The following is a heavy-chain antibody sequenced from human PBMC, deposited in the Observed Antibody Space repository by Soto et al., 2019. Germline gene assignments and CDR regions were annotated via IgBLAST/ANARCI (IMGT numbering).Heavy chain of an antibody. CDR2: IFHDGNT. CDR1: GASIGSGGW. Sequence: PSETLSLTCPVSGASIGSGGWWSWVRQPPGKGLEWIAEIFHDGNTNYSPSLKSRVTISVDKSQNQFSLNVYSVTAADTAVYYCARHEGWTGPDQWGQGTLVTVS. J-gene: IGHJ5*02. D-gene: IGHD2-8*02. V-gene: IGHV4-4*02. CDR3: ARHEGWTGPDQ.